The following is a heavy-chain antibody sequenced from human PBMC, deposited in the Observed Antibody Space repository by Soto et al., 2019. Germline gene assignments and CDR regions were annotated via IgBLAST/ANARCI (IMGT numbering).Heavy chain of an antibody. CDR1: GFTFSSYA. V-gene: IGHV3-23*01. CDR2: ISGSGGST. Sequence: GGSLRLSCAASGFTFSSYAMSWVRQAPGKGLEWVSAISGSGGSTYYADSVKGRFTISRDNSKNTLYLQMNSLRAEDTAVYYCAKLGDIAVAGLHWFDPWGQGTLVTVSS. J-gene: IGHJ5*02. CDR3: AKLGDIAVAGLHWFDP. D-gene: IGHD6-19*01.